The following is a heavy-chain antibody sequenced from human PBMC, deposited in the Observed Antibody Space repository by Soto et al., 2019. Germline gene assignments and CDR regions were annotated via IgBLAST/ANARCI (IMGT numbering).Heavy chain of an antibody. CDR3: AKDFGSSYPFDI. Sequence: VGSLILSCAASGFTFSSYAMRWFRQAPGKGLEWVSAISGSGGSTYYADSVKGRFTISRDNSKNTLYLQMNSLRAEDTAVYYCAKDFGSSYPFDIWGQGTMVTVSS. D-gene: IGHD6-13*01. V-gene: IGHV3-23*01. CDR1: GFTFSSYA. J-gene: IGHJ3*02. CDR2: ISGSGGST.